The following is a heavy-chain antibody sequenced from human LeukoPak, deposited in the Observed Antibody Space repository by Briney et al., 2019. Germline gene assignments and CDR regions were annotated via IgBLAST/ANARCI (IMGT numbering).Heavy chain of an antibody. J-gene: IGHJ4*02. CDR3: ARDPSYYGSGSYYDY. V-gene: IGHV1-2*02. Sequence: ASVKVSCKASGYTFTGYYMHWVRQAPGQGLEWMGWINPNSGGTNYAQKFQGRVTMTRDTSISTAYMELSRLRSDDTAVYYCARDPSYYGSGSYYDYWGQGTLVTVSS. CDR1: GYTFTGYY. CDR2: INPNSGGT. D-gene: IGHD3-10*01.